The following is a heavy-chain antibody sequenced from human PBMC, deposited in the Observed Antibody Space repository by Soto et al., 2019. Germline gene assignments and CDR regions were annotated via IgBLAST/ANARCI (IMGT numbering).Heavy chain of an antibody. J-gene: IGHJ6*02. CDR2: IDPSDSYT. V-gene: IGHV5-10-1*01. CDR3: ARLAKYCSGGSCYAWGSYYYYGMDV. D-gene: IGHD2-15*01. Sequence: GESLKISCKGSGYSFTSYWISWVRQMPGKGLEWMGRIDPSDSYTNYSPSFQGHVTISADKSISTAYLQWSSLKASDTAMYYCARLAKYCSGGSCYAWGSYYYYGMDVWGQGTTVTVSS. CDR1: GYSFTSYW.